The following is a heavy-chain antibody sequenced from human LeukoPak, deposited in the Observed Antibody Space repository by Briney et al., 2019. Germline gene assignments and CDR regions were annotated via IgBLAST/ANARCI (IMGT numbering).Heavy chain of an antibody. CDR1: GYTFTSYD. CDR2: MNPNSGNT. V-gene: IGHV1-8*03. Sequence: ASVKVSCKASGYTFTSYDINWVRQATGQGLEWMGWMNPNSGNTGYAQKFQGRVTITRNTSISTAYMELSSLRSEDTAVYYCARADYTSGYYYYMDVWGKGTTVTVSS. D-gene: IGHD2-2*02. CDR3: ARADYTSGYYYYMDV. J-gene: IGHJ6*03.